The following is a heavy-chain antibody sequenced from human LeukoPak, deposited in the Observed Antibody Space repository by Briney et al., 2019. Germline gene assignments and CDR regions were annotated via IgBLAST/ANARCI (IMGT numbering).Heavy chain of an antibody. Sequence: ASVTVSFKTSGYTFTDYYVHWVRQAPGQGIEWLAWINPDSGATNFSQRFQGRVTMTRDTSVNTVHMELNRLRSDDTAVYYCARDLCHGGSCFHFDSWGQGTLVTVSS. J-gene: IGHJ4*02. D-gene: IGHD2-15*01. CDR3: ARDLCHGGSCFHFDS. CDR2: INPDSGAT. V-gene: IGHV1-2*02. CDR1: GYTFTDYY.